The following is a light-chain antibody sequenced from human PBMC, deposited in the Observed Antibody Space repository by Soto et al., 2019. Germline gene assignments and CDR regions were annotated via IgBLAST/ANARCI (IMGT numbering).Light chain of an antibody. V-gene: IGKV1-6*01. Sequence: AIQMTQSPSSLSAFIGDRVTVTCRASQGIKNDVAWYQQKPGKAPKLLIYAASSLQSGVPSRFSGSGSGTDCTLTISSLQPEDVATYYCLQDYNYPYTFGQGTKLEIK. CDR2: AAS. CDR3: LQDYNYPYT. CDR1: QGIKND. J-gene: IGKJ2*01.